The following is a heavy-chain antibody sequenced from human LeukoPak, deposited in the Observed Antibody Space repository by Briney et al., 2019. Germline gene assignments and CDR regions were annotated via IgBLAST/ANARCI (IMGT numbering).Heavy chain of an antibody. CDR3: ARAFGDYYDSSGYHKAYSWFDP. V-gene: IGHV1-18*01. D-gene: IGHD3-22*01. J-gene: IGHJ5*02. Sequence: ASVKVSCKASGYTFTSYGISWVRQAPGQGLEWMGWISAYDGNTNYAQKLQGRVTMTTDTSTSTAYMELRSLRSDDTAVYYCARAFGDYYDSSGYHKAYSWFDPWGQGTLVTVS. CDR2: ISAYDGNT. CDR1: GYTFTSYG.